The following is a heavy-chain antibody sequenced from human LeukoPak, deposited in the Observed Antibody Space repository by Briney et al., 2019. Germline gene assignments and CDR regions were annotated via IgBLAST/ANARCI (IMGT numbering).Heavy chain of an antibody. J-gene: IGHJ3*02. V-gene: IGHV3-23*01. Sequence: GGSLRLSCAASGFTFSNNAMSWVRQAPGKGLEWVSSISGSGRGGGTNYADSVRGRFTISRDNAKNSLYLQMNSLRAEDTAVYYCAGASPYDYVWGSYRLGAFDIWGQGTMVTVSS. D-gene: IGHD3-16*02. CDR1: GFTFSNNA. CDR3: AGASPYDYVWGSYRLGAFDI. CDR2: ISGSGRGGGT.